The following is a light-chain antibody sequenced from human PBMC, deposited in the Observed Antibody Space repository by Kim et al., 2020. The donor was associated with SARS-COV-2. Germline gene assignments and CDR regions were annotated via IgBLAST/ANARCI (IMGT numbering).Light chain of an antibody. J-gene: IGKJ3*01. V-gene: IGKV1-39*01. CDR3: QQSYITPFT. CDR2: AAS. CDR1: QSISSH. Sequence: ASVGDRVTITCRKSQSISSHLNWYHQKPGRAPKLLISAASTLQGGVPSRFSGSGSETDFTLTISSLQPEDFATYFCQQSYITPFTFGPGTKVDIK.